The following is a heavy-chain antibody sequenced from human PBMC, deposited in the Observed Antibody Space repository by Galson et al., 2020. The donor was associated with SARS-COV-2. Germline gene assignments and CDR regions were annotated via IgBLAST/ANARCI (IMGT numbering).Heavy chain of an antibody. CDR2: IKSKTDGGTT. J-gene: IGHJ4*02. D-gene: IGHD5-12*01. CDR1: GFTFSNAW. V-gene: IGHV3-15*07. CDR3: TTDIVATIGVGFIDY. Sequence: GGSLRLSCAASGFTFSNAWMNWVRQAPGKGLEWVGRIKSKTDGGTTDYAAPVKGRFTISRDDSKNTLYLQMNSLKTEDTAVYYCTTDIVATIGVGFIDYWGQGTLVTVSS.